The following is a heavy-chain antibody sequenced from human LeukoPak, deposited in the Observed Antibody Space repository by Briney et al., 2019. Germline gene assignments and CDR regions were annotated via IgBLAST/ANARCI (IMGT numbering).Heavy chain of an antibody. J-gene: IGHJ4*02. CDR2: IWPNGSNK. CDR3: AKTTVGEGWIIVSGYFFH. Sequence: PGGSLRLSCAASGFTFSTYGRHWVRQAPGKGLEWVAVIWPNGSNKYHADSVKGRFTISRDNSKSTLFLQMSSLRAEDTAVYYCAKTTVGEGWIIVSGYFFHWGRRPLVTVSS. CDR1: GFTFSTYG. V-gene: IGHV3-33*06. D-gene: IGHD4-17*01.